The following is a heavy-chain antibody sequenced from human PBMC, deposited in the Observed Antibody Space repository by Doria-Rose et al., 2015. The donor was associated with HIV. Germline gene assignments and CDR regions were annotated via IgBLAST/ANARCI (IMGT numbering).Heavy chain of an antibody. Sequence: VSGGPISSYYWNWIRQPPGKGLEWIGYIYSSGSTHYNSSLKSRVTIPIDTSKNQFSLKLSSVTAADTAVYYCARFRPSRGIYYSLDVWGKGTTVTVSS. CDR2: IYSSGST. D-gene: IGHD3-10*01. V-gene: IGHV4-4*09. CDR3: ARFRPSRGIYYSLDV. J-gene: IGHJ6*03. CDR1: GGPISSYY.